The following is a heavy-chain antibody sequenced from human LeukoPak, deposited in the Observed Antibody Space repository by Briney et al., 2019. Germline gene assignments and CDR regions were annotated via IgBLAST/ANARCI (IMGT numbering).Heavy chain of an antibody. D-gene: IGHD2-2*01. V-gene: IGHV1-18*01. CDR2: ISTYNGDT. CDR3: ARETSSRDDP. Sequence: ASVKVSCKASGYTFGTYGISWVRQAPGQGLEWMGWISTYNGDTNYAQNHQGRVTMTTDTSTSTAYMELRSLRSDDTAVYYCARETSSRDDPWGQGTLVIVSS. CDR1: GYTFGTYG. J-gene: IGHJ5*02.